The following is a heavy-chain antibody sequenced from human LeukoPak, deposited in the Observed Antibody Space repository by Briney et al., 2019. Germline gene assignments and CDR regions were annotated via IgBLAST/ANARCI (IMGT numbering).Heavy chain of an antibody. CDR3: ARAGGARSVIVATIAPLDY. D-gene: IGHD5-12*01. CDR1: GGTFSSYA. J-gene: IGHJ4*02. CDR2: IIPIFDTA. Sequence: SVKVSCKASGGTFSSYAISWVRQAPGQGLEWMGGIIPIFDTANYAQKFQGRVTITADKSTSTAYMELSSLRSEDTAVYYCARAGGARSVIVATIAPLDYWGQGTLVTVSS. V-gene: IGHV1-69*06.